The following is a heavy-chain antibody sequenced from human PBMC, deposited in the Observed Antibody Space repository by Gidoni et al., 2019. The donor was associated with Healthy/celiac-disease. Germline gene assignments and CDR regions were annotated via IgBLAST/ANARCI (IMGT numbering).Heavy chain of an antibody. CDR3: ARGGPSIAARRARWFDP. J-gene: IGHJ5*02. Sequence: QVQLQQWGAGLLKPSETLSLTCAVYGGSFSGYYWSWIRQPPGKGLEWIGEINHSGSTNYNPSLKSRVTISVDTSKNQFSLKLSSVTAADTAVYYCARGGPSIAARRARWFDPWGQGTLVTVSS. V-gene: IGHV4-34*01. D-gene: IGHD6-6*01. CDR2: INHSGST. CDR1: GGSFSGYY.